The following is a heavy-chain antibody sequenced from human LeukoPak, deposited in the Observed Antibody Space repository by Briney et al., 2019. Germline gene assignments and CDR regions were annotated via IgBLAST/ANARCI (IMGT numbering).Heavy chain of an antibody. V-gene: IGHV4-59*01. Sequence: PSETLSLTCTVSGVSISSYYWSWIRQPPGKGLEWIGYIYYSGSTNYNPSLKNRVTISADTSKNQFSLKLSSVTAADTAVYYCARTDLTEDSEYWGLGTLVTVSS. J-gene: IGHJ4*02. CDR3: ARTDLTEDSEY. D-gene: IGHD1-14*01. CDR2: IYYSGST. CDR1: GVSISSYY.